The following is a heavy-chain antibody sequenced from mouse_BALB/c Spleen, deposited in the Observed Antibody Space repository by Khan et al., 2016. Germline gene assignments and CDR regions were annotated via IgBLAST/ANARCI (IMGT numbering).Heavy chain of an antibody. CDR2: ISTYYGDA. Sequence: QVRLQQSGAELVRPGVSVKISCKGSGYTFTDYDLHWVKQSHAKSLEWIGIISTYYGDATYNQKFKGKATMTVDKSSSTAYMELARLTSEDSASYYCARGTTALFYALDYWAQGTSVTVSS. CDR1: GYTFTDYD. D-gene: IGHD1-2*01. V-gene: IGHV1S137*01. J-gene: IGHJ4*01. CDR3: ARGTTALFYALDY.